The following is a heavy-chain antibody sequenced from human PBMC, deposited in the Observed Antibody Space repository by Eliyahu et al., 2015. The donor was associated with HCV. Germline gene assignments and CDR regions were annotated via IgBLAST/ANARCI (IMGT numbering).Heavy chain of an antibody. D-gene: IGHD4-11*01. CDR1: GFTFSTYW. V-gene: IGHV3-74*03. J-gene: IGHJ6*02. CDR3: ARDHPPYSSSLEVYYYAMDV. Sequence: EVQLVESGGDFVQPGGSLRLSCAASGFTFSTYWMHWVRQAPGKGLVWVSRIKSXGSGATYADSVKGRFTVSRDNARNTLFLQMNTLRVDDTAVYYCARDHPPYSSSLEVYYYAMDVWGQGTTVTVSS. CDR2: IKSXGSGA.